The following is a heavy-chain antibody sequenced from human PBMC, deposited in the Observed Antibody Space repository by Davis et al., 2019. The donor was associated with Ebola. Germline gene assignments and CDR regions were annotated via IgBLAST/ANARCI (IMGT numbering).Heavy chain of an antibody. Sequence: AASVKVSCKASGYTFTSYGISWVRQAPGQGLEWMGWISAYNGNTNYAQKLQGRVTMTTDTSTSTVYMELSSLRSEDTAVYYCARGIDSYGATFDYWGQGTLVTVSS. J-gene: IGHJ4*02. D-gene: IGHD5-18*01. V-gene: IGHV1-18*01. CDR2: ISAYNGNT. CDR3: ARGIDSYGATFDY. CDR1: GYTFTSYG.